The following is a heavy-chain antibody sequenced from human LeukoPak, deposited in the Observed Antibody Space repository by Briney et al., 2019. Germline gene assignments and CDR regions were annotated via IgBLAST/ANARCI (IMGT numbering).Heavy chain of an antibody. V-gene: IGHV3-53*01. CDR3: ASSASLVCLDY. Sequence: PGGSLRLSCAASGFTVGSNYMSWVRQAPGKGLEWVSVIYSGGSAYYANSVKGRFTISRDNSKNMLFPQMNSLRAEDTAVYFCASSASLVCLDYWGQGTLVTVSS. D-gene: IGHD2-2*01. CDR2: IYSGGSA. J-gene: IGHJ4*02. CDR1: GFTVGSNY.